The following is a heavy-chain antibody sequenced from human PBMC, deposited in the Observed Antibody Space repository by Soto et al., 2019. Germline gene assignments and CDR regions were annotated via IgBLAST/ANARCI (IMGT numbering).Heavy chain of an antibody. Sequence: SVKVSCPASAYMFANCGIGWVRQATGQGLEWMGWMSPNSGNAGYAQKFQGRVTMTRNTSISTAYMELSSLTSEDTALYYCTRRKERSGPHYFDYWGQGSLVTGSS. CDR1: AYMFANCG. D-gene: IGHD6-25*01. V-gene: IGHV1-8*02. CDR2: MSPNSGNA. J-gene: IGHJ4*02. CDR3: TRRKERSGPHYFDY.